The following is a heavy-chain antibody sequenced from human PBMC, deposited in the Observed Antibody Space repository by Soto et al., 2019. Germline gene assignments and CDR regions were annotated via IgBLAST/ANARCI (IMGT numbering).Heavy chain of an antibody. CDR1: EGTFSSYT. J-gene: IGHJ4*02. CDR2: IIPILGIA. D-gene: IGHD5-12*01. Sequence: SVKVPWKASEGTFSSYTISWVRQAPGQGLEWMGRIIPILGIANYAQKFQGRVTITADKSTSTAYMELSSLRSEDTAVYYCARDVDIVATTTVDSQNYFDYWGQGTLVTVSS. CDR3: ARDVDIVATTTVDSQNYFDY. V-gene: IGHV1-69*04.